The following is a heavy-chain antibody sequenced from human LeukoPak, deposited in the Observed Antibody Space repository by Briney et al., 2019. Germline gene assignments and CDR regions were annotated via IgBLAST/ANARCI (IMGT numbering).Heavy chain of an antibody. V-gene: IGHV3-74*01. Sequence: GGSLRLSCAASGFTFSAYWMHWVRQAPGKGLVWVSSINSDGSTTNYADFVKGRFSISRDNARDNAKNTLYLQMNSLRAEDTAVYYCARARYGSGTYDYWGQGTLVTVSS. D-gene: IGHD3-10*01. CDR2: INSDGSTT. J-gene: IGHJ4*02. CDR3: ARARYGSGTYDY. CDR1: GFTFSAYW.